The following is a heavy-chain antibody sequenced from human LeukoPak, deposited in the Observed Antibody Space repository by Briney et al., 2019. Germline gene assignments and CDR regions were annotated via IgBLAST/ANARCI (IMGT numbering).Heavy chain of an antibody. CDR3: ARDKDFWSGYYFDY. CDR2: ISAYNGNT. CDR1: GYTFTSYG. D-gene: IGHD3-3*01. Sequence: ASVKVSCKASGYTFTSYGISWVRQAPGQGLAWMGWISAYNGNTNYAQKLQGRVTVTTDTSTSTAYMELRSLRSDDTAVYYCARDKDFWSGYYFDYWGQGTLVTVSS. J-gene: IGHJ4*02. V-gene: IGHV1-18*01.